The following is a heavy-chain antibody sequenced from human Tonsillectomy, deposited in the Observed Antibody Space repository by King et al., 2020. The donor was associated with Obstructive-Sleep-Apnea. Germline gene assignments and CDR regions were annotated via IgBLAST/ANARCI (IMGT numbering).Heavy chain of an antibody. CDR1: GGSISSGGYF. Sequence: LQLQESGPGLVKPSQTLSLTCNVSGGSISSGGYFWSLIRQHPGKGLEWIGYISYRGRTYYNPSLKSRANISIDTSKNHFSLKLSSVTAADTAVYYCARDVDFGGNSYWGQGTLVTVSS. CDR3: ARDVDFGGNSY. V-gene: IGHV4-31*03. CDR2: ISYRGRT. J-gene: IGHJ4*02. D-gene: IGHD4-23*01.